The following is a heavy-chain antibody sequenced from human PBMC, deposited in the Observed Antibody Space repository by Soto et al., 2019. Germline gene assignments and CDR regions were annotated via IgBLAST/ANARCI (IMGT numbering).Heavy chain of an antibody. J-gene: IGHJ4*02. D-gene: IGHD3-10*01. Sequence: PSETLSLTCTVSGGSISSSSYYWGWIRQPPGKGLEWIGSTYYSGSTYYNPSLKSRVTISVDTSKNQFSLKLSSVTAADTAVYYCARLPRVLYFDYWGQGTLVTVSS. CDR1: GGSISSSSYY. CDR3: ARLPRVLYFDY. CDR2: TYYSGST. V-gene: IGHV4-39*01.